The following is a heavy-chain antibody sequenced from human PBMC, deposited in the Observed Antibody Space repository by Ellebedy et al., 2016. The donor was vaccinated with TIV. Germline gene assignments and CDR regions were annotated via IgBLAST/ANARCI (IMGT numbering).Heavy chain of an antibody. Sequence: KLQGRVTMTTDTSTSTAYMELRSLRSDDTAVYYCAREVQDYGDYLNWFDPWGQGTLVTVSS. V-gene: IGHV1-18*01. J-gene: IGHJ5*02. D-gene: IGHD4-17*01. CDR3: AREVQDYGDYLNWFDP.